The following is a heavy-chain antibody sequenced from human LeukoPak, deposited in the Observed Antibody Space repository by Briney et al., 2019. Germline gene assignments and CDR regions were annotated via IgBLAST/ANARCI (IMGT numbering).Heavy chain of an antibody. J-gene: IGHJ6*02. CDR2: INPNSGGT. V-gene: IGHV1-2*02. CDR1: GYTFTGHY. Sequence: RASVKVSCKASGYTFTGHYMHWVRQAPGQGLEWMGWINPNSGGTNYAQKFQGRVTMTRDTSISTAYMELSRLRSDDTAVYYCARDPTVTTYYYYGMDVWGQGTTVTVSS. CDR3: ARDPTVTTYYYYGMDV. D-gene: IGHD4-11*01.